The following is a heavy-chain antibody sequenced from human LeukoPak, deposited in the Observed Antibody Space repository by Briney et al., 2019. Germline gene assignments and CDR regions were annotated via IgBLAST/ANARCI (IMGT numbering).Heavy chain of an antibody. CDR1: GGSISSYY. Sequence: SETLSLTCTVSGGSISSYYWSWLRQPPGKGLEWIGYIFSSGSTNYNPSLKSRVTISVDMSKNQFSLKLSSVTAADTAVYYCARPNKNWSYFAHWGQGTLVTVSS. V-gene: IGHV4-59*08. J-gene: IGHJ4*02. CDR3: ARPNKNWSYFAH. CDR2: IFSSGST. D-gene: IGHD1-1*01.